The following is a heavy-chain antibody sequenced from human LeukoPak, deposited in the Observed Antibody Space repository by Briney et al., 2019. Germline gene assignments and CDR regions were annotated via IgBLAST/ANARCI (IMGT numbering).Heavy chain of an antibody. D-gene: IGHD1-26*01. CDR3: AKLLGSYWTSRQFDAFDI. CDR2: ISGSGGST. CDR1: GFTFSSYG. V-gene: IGHV3-23*01. Sequence: PGGSLRLSCAASGFTFSSYGMSWVRQAPGKGLEWVSAISGSGGSTYYADSVKGRFTISRDNSKNTLYLQMNSLRAEDTAVYYCAKLLGSYWTSRQFDAFDIWGQGTMVTVSS. J-gene: IGHJ3*02.